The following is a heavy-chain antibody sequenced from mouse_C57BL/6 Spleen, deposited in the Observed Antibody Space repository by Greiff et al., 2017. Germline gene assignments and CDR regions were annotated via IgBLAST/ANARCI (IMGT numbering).Heavy chain of an antibody. CDR3: ARSPPYYAMDD. J-gene: IGHJ4*01. CDR1: GYTFTSYT. Sequence: VQLQQSGAELARPGASVKMSCKASGYTFTSYTMHWVKQRTGQGLEWIGYINPSSGYTKYNQKFKDKATLTADKSSSTAYMQLSSLTSEDSAVYYCARSPPYYAMDDWGQGTSVTVSS. V-gene: IGHV1-4*01. CDR2: INPSSGYT.